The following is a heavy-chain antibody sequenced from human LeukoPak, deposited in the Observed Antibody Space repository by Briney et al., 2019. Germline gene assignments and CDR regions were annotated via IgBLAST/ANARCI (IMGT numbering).Heavy chain of an antibody. CDR1: GFTFISDA. CDR3: AKDRYCSGGSCSGDFDY. J-gene: IGHJ4*02. V-gene: IGHV3-30*02. Sequence: SGGSLRLSCAASGFTFISDAMHWVRQAPGKGLEWVAIILSDGSKTYYPDSVRGRFTISRDNSKNTLYVQMNSLRAEDTAVYYCAKDRYCSGGSCSGDFDYWGQGTLVTVSS. D-gene: IGHD2-15*01. CDR2: ILSDGSKT.